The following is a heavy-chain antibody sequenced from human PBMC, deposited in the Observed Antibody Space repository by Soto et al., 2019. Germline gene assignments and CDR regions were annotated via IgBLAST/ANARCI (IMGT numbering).Heavy chain of an antibody. D-gene: IGHD3-22*01. CDR3: ARDLEYYYDSSGYPIWFDP. V-gene: IGHV3-30-3*01. CDR2: ISYDGSNK. Sequence: QVQLVESGGGVVQPGRSLRLSCAASGFTFSSYAMHWVRQAPGKGLEWVAVISYDGSNKYYADSVKSRFTISRDNSKNTLYLQMNSLRAEDTAVYYCARDLEYYYDSSGYPIWFDPWGQGTLVTVSS. J-gene: IGHJ5*02. CDR1: GFTFSSYA.